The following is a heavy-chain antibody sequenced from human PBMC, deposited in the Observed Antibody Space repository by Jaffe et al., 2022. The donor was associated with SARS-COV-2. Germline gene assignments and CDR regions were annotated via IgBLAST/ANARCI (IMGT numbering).Heavy chain of an antibody. Sequence: EVQMVESGGGLVKAGGSLRLSCAASGFSFNNAWMRWVRQAPGKGLEWVGRIKSRGDGGTTDYPASVKGRFTISRDDSSNTLYLQMNSLKTEDAAVYYCTTDPDQFSLVINPDAHMDVWGNGTTVTVSS. CDR2: IKSRGDGGTT. CDR1: GFSFNNAW. V-gene: IGHV3-15*01. D-gene: IGHD3-9*01. J-gene: IGHJ6*03. CDR3: TTDPDQFSLVINPDAHMDV.